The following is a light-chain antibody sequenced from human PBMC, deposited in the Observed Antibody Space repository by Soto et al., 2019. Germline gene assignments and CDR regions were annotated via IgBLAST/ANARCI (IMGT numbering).Light chain of an antibody. CDR3: QQYGRSPGLLT. CDR2: GAS. CDR1: QSVSSSY. Sequence: EIVLTQSPGTLSLSPGERATLSCRASQSVSSSYLAWYQQKPGQAPRLLIHGASNRATGIPDRFSGRGSGTDFTLTISRLEPEDFAVYYCQQYGRSPGLLTFGPGTKVDIK. V-gene: IGKV3-20*01. J-gene: IGKJ3*01.